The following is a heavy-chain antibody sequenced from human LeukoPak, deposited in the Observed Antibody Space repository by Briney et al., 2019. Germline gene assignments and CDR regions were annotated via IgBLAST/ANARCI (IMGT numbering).Heavy chain of an antibody. Sequence: SSETLSLTCAVSGGSISSNSYYWGWIRQPPGKGLEWIGSIYYSGSTYYNPSLKSRVTISVDTSKNQFSLKLSSVTAADTAVYYCARDRGTWNDDGFDYWGQGTLVTVSS. CDR2: IYYSGST. V-gene: IGHV4-39*07. CDR3: ARDRGTWNDDGFDY. J-gene: IGHJ4*02. CDR1: GGSISSNSYY. D-gene: IGHD1-1*01.